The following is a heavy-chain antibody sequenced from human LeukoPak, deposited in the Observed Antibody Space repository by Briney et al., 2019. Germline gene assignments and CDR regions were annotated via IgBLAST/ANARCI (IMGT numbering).Heavy chain of an antibody. V-gene: IGHV1-8*01. J-gene: IGHJ4*02. CDR3: GRGLGSYDSSELTWPMISF. CDR1: GYTFTNYE. D-gene: IGHD3-22*01. CDR2: MNPNSEDT. Sequence: ASVKVSCKSSGYTFTNYEINWVRQAPGQGVEWMGWMNPNSEDTAYAQKLQGRISITRSTSISTAYMELSSLRSEDTAVYYCGRGLGSYDSSELTWPMISFWGQGTVVTVSS.